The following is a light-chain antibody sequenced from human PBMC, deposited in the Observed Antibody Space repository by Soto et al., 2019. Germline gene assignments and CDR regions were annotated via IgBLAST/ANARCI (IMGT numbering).Light chain of an antibody. CDR1: QSVSSN. V-gene: IGKV3-15*01. CDR2: GAS. CDR3: QQYNNWPPIT. Sequence: VITQSPACLSLSPGERATLSCRSSQSVSSNLAWYQQNPGRAPRLLIYGASTRATGIPARFSGSGSGTEFTLTISSLQSEDFAVYYCQQYNNWPPITFGRGTVLEI. J-gene: IGKJ5*01.